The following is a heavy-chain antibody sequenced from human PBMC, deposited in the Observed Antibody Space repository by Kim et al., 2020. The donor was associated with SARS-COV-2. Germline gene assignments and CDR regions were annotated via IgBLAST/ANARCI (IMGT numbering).Heavy chain of an antibody. CDR3: ARDHYGSGSYYHYYGMDV. D-gene: IGHD3-10*01. CDR2: ISAYNGNT. J-gene: IGHJ6*02. V-gene: IGHV1-18*01. CDR1: GYTFTSYG. Sequence: ASVKVSCKASGYTFTSYGISWVRQAPGQGLEWMGWISAYNGNTNYAQKLQGRVTMTTDTSTSTAYMELRSLRSDDTAVYYCARDHYGSGSYYHYYGMDVWGQGTTVTVSS.